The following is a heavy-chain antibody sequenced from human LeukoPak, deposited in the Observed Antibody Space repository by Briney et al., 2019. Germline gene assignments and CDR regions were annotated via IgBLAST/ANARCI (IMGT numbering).Heavy chain of an antibody. CDR2: IYYSGST. Sequence: SETLSLICAVYGGSFSSYYWSWIRQPPGKGLEWIGYIYYSGSTNYNPSLKSRVTISVDTSKNQFSLKLSSVTAADTAVYYCARELQNSYGDYRDAFDIWGQGTMVTVSS. CDR3: ARELQNSYGDYRDAFDI. J-gene: IGHJ3*02. CDR1: GGSFSSYY. V-gene: IGHV4-59*01. D-gene: IGHD4-17*01.